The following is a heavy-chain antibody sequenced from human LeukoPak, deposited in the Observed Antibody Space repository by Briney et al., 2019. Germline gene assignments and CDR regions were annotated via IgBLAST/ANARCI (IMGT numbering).Heavy chain of an antibody. V-gene: IGHV7-4-1*02. J-gene: IGHJ4*02. Sequence: GASVKVSRKASGYTFTSYAMNWVRQAPGQGREWMGWINTNTGNPTYAQGFTGRFVFSLDTSVSTAYLQISSLKAEDTAVYSCARPAKEMATITFDYWGQGTLVTVSS. CDR1: GYTFTSYA. CDR2: INTNTGNP. CDR3: ARPAKEMATITFDY. D-gene: IGHD5-24*01.